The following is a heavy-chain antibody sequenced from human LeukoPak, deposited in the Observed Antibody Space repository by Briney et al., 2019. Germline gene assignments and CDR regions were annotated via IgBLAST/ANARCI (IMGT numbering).Heavy chain of an antibody. V-gene: IGHV3-23*01. CDR1: GFTFSSYA. J-gene: IGHJ4*02. CDR2: ISGSGGST. D-gene: IGHD3-10*01. Sequence: GSLRLSCAASGFTFSSYAMSWVRQAPGKGLEWVSAISGSGGSTYYADSVKGRFTISRDNSKNTLYLQMNSLRAEDTAVYYCVKDRAWFGEFIDYWGQGTLVTVSS. CDR3: VKDRAWFGEFIDY.